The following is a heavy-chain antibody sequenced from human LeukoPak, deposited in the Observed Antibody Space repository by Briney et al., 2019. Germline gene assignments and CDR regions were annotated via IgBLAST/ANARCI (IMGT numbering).Heavy chain of an antibody. Sequence: SQTLSLTCAISGDSVSSNSSAWNWIRQSPSRGLDWLGRTYYRSKWYNDYAVSVKSRITINPDTAKNQFSLQLNSVTPEDTAAYYCARSADSRYYFDYWGQGTLVTVSS. J-gene: IGHJ4*02. CDR1: GDSVSSNSSA. V-gene: IGHV6-1*01. D-gene: IGHD2-2*01. CDR3: ARSADSRYYFDY. CDR2: TYYRSKWYN.